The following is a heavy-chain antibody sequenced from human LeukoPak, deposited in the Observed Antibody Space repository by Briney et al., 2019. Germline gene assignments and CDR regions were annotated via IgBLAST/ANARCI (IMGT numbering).Heavy chain of an antibody. CDR1: GGSISSGSYY. V-gene: IGHV4-61*02. CDR2: IYTSGST. J-gene: IGHJ4*02. CDR3: ARGVNYYGSGRVYYFDY. D-gene: IGHD3-10*01. Sequence: PSETLSLTCTVSGGSISSGSYYWSWIRQPAGKGLEWIGRIYTSGSTNYNPSLKSRVTISVDTSKNQFSLKLSSVTAADTAVYYCARGVNYYGSGRVYYFDYWGQGTLVTVSS.